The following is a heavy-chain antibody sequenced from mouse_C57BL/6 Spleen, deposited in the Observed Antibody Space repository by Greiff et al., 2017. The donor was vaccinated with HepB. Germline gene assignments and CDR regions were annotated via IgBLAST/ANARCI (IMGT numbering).Heavy chain of an antibody. CDR3: ARQGEGYGNYIDY. J-gene: IGHJ2*01. Sequence: VQLQQSGAELVKPGASVKLSCKASGYTFTSYWMQWVKQRPGQGLEWIGEIDPSDSYTNYNQKFKGKATLTVDTSSSTACMQLSSLTSEDSAVYYCARQGEGYGNYIDYWGQGTTLTVSS. V-gene: IGHV1-50*01. D-gene: IGHD2-1*01. CDR1: GYTFTSYW. CDR2: IDPSDSYT.